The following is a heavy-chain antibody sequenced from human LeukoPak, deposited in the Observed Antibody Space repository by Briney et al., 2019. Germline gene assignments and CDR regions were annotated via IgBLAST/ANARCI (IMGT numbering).Heavy chain of an antibody. CDR3: TRDPGNSPDY. CDR2: VNSDGTRT. V-gene: IGHV3-74*01. CDR1: GFTFSYYW. D-gene: IGHD4-23*01. J-gene: IGHJ4*02. Sequence: GGSLRLSCAGSGFTFSYYWMHWVRQAPGKGLVWVSRVNSDGTRTSYADSVKGRFTISRDNAKNTLYLQMNSLRAEDTAVYYCTRDPGNSPDYWGQGTLVTVSS.